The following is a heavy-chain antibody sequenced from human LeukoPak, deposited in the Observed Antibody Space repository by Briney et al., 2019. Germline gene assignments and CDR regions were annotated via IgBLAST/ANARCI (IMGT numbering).Heavy chain of an antibody. J-gene: IGHJ4*02. V-gene: IGHV1-2*02. Sequence: ASVKVPCKASGYTFTDFYTHWVRQAPGQGLEWMGWINPDTGGANYAQKFQGRVTMTRDTSISTAYMELSRLTSDDTAVYYCARGREVAGTVTYWGQGTLITVSS. CDR3: ARGREVAGTVTY. CDR1: GYTFTDFY. D-gene: IGHD6-19*01. CDR2: INPDTGGA.